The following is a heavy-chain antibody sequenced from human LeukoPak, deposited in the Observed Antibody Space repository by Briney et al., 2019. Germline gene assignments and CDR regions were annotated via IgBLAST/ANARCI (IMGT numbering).Heavy chain of an antibody. V-gene: IGHV3-23*01. J-gene: IGHJ6*02. CDR3: AKGTTMIVVVITSYYYYGMDA. D-gene: IGHD3-22*01. CDR2: ISGSGGST. Sequence: GGSLRLSCAASGFTFSSYAMSWVRQAPGKGLEWVSAISGSGGSTYYADSVKGRFTISRDNSKNTLYLQMNSLRAEDTAVYYCAKGTTMIVVVITSYYYYGMDAWGQGTTVTVSS. CDR1: GFTFSSYA.